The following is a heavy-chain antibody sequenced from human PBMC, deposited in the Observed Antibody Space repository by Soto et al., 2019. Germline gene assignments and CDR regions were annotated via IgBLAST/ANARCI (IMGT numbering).Heavy chain of an antibody. V-gene: IGHV3-7*05. D-gene: IGHD3-16*02. CDR3: ARGAYDYVWGSYRYPLYFDY. CDR2: IKQDGSEK. CDR1: GFTFSSYW. Sequence: PGGSLRLSCAASGFTFSSYWMSWVRQAPGKGLEWVANIKQDGSEKYYVDSVKGRFTISRDNAKNSLYLQMNSLRAEDTAVYYCARGAYDYVWGSYRYPLYFDYWGQGTLVTVSS. J-gene: IGHJ4*02.